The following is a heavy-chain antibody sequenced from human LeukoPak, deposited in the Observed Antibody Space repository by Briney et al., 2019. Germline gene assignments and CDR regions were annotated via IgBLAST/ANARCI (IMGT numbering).Heavy chain of an antibody. CDR2: IKEDGSEK. D-gene: IGHD1-26*01. Sequence: GGSLRLSCAASGFTFSSYWMNWVSQAPGRGLEWVANIKEDGSEKYYVDSVKGRFTISRDNAKNSLYLQMNSLRAEDTAVYYCARVRSGTYYVFDYWGQGTLVTVSS. CDR1: GFTFSSYW. J-gene: IGHJ4*02. V-gene: IGHV3-7*01. CDR3: ARVRSGTYYVFDY.